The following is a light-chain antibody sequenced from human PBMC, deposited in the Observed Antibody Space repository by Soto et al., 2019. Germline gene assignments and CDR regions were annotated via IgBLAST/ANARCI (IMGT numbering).Light chain of an antibody. J-gene: IGLJ2*01. CDR3: QSYDGSLSGSV. CDR1: SSNIGAGYD. CDR2: GNS. Sequence: QSVLTQPPSVSGAPGQRVTISCTGSSSNIGAGYDVHWYQQLPGTAPKVLIYGNSNRPSGVPDRFSGSKSGTSASLAITGLQAEDEAYYYCQSYDGSLSGSVFGGGTKLTVL. V-gene: IGLV1-40*01.